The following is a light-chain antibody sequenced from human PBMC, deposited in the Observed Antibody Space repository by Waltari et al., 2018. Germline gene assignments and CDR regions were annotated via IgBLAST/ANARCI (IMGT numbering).Light chain of an antibody. CDR3: QQRSNWPPYT. V-gene: IGKV3-11*01. J-gene: IGKJ2*01. CDR1: QSVSSY. Sequence: EIVLKQSPATLSLSPGERATLSCRASQSVSSYLAWYQQKPGQAPRLLIYDASNRATGIPARFSGSGSGKDFTLTISSLEPEDFAVYYCQQRSNWPPYTFGQGTKLEIK. CDR2: DAS.